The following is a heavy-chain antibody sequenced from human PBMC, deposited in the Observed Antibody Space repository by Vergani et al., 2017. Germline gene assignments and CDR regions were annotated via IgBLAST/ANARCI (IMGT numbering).Heavy chain of an antibody. J-gene: IGHJ6*03. CDR1: GGSFTSYH. V-gene: IGHV4-34*01. D-gene: IGHD4-11*01. CDR2: IDHTGRP. Sequence: QVQLQQCGGGLLKPSETLSLTCVVNGGSFTSYHWTWIRQSPGEGLEWVGDIDHTGRPDYNPSLKSRLTMSVDTSRNQFSLTLNSVTATDTAIYFCARVNTETNGHLYYYYYMDVWGQGTAVTVS. CDR3: ARVNTETNGHLYYYYYMDV.